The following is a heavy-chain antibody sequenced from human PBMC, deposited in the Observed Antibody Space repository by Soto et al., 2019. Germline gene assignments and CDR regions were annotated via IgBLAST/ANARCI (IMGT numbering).Heavy chain of an antibody. V-gene: IGHV3-33*01. J-gene: IGHJ4*02. CDR3: ASSIN. Sequence: QVQLVESGGGVVQPGRSLRLSCAASGFPFSSYGMHWVRQAPGKGLDWMAVIWYDGSNKDYAESVKGRFTISRDNSKNTLYLQMNSLRADDTAVYYCASSINWGQGTLVTVSS. CDR1: GFPFSSYG. CDR2: IWYDGSNK.